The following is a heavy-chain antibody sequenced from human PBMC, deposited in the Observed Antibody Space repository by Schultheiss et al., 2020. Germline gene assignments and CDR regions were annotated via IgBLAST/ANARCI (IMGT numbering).Heavy chain of an antibody. CDR1: GFTFSSYD. J-gene: IGHJ4*02. D-gene: IGHD1-7*01. CDR2: IGTAGDT. CDR3: AKDGRPGTTYHFDY. V-gene: IGHV3-13*01. Sequence: GGSLRLSCAASGFTFSSYDMHWVRQATGKGLEWVSAIGTAGDTYYPGSVKGRFTISRENAKNSLYLQMNSLRAEDTALYYCAKDGRPGTTYHFDYWGQGTLVTVSS.